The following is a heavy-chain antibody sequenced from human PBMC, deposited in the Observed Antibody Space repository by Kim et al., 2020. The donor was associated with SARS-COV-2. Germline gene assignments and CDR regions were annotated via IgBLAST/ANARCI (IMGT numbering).Heavy chain of an antibody. J-gene: IGHJ4*02. Sequence: GGSLRLSCAASGFTFSSYAMSWVRQAPGKGLEWVSAISGSGGSTYYADSVKGRFTISRDNSKNTLYLQMNSLRAEDTAVYYCAKDLFSVRPFIFLYYDSSGSQDGYFDYWGQGTLVTVSS. CDR1: GFTFSSYA. CDR2: ISGSGGST. V-gene: IGHV3-23*01. D-gene: IGHD3-22*01. CDR3: AKDLFSVRPFIFLYYDSSGSQDGYFDY.